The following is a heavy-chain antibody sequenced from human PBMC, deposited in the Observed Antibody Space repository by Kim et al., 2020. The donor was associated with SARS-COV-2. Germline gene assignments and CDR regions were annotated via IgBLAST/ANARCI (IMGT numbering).Heavy chain of an antibody. Sequence: ASVKVSCKASGYTFTSYAISWVRQAPGQRLEWMGWINACSGDRIYAQNFQGTFTRSTATSTRTPDMELGTQRPDDTAVYYCARGRRAYRSGNIEYCGQGT. CDR1: GYTFTSYA. D-gene: IGHD3-10*01. CDR3: ARGRRAYRSGNIEY. J-gene: IGHJ4*02. V-gene: IGHV1-18*01. CDR2: INACSGDR.